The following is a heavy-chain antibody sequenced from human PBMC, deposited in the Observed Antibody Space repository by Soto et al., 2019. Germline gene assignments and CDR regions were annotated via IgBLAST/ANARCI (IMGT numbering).Heavy chain of an antibody. J-gene: IGHJ6*02. CDR1: GGTFSSYT. CDR2: IIPILGIA. V-gene: IGHV1-69*08. Sequence: QVQLVQSGAEVKKPGSSVKVSCKASGGTFSSYTISWVRQAPGQGLEWRGRIIPILGIANYAQKFQGRVTITADKSTSTAYMELSSLRSEDTAVYYCARDETVTLYYYGMDVWGQGTTVTVSS. D-gene: IGHD2-15*01. CDR3: ARDETVTLYYYGMDV.